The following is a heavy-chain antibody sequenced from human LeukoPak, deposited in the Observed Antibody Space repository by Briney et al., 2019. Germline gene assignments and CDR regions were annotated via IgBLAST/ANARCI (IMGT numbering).Heavy chain of an antibody. V-gene: IGHV3-30*04. CDR2: ISYDGSNK. Sequence: GGSLRLSCAATGFIFSNYAMHWVRQAPGKGLEWVAVISYDGSNKYYADSVKGRFTISRDNSKDTLDVQMNSLKPEDTAVYYCVRDPVENYYYYMGVWGKGTTVTISS. D-gene: IGHD3-3*01. CDR3: VRDPVENYYYYMGV. CDR1: GFIFSNYA. J-gene: IGHJ6*03.